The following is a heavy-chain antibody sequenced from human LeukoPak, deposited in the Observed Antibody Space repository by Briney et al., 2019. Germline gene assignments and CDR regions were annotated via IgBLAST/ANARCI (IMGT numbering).Heavy chain of an antibody. Sequence: PSETLSLTCAVYGGSFSGYYWSWIRQPPGKGLEWIGEINHSGSANYNPSLKSRVTISVDTSKNQFSLKLSSVTAADTAVYYCARAVLHYDSSGRHFDYWGQGTLDTVSS. D-gene: IGHD3-22*01. V-gene: IGHV4-34*01. CDR1: GGSFSGYY. J-gene: IGHJ4*02. CDR3: ARAVLHYDSSGRHFDY. CDR2: INHSGSA.